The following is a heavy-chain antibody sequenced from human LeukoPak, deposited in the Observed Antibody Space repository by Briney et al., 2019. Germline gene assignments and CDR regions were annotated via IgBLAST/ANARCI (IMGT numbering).Heavy chain of an antibody. V-gene: IGHV3-23*01. CDR1: GFTFSSYA. CDR2: FSSSGGAT. D-gene: IGHD3-22*01. J-gene: IGHJ4*02. CDR3: AKRDTSGSFFFED. Sequence: GGSLRLSCAAIGFTFSSYAMSWVRQAPGKGLEWVSTFSSSGGATYYGDSVRGRFTISRDNSKNTLHLHMNTLRAEDTAVYYCAKRDTSGSFFFEDWGQGTLVTVSS.